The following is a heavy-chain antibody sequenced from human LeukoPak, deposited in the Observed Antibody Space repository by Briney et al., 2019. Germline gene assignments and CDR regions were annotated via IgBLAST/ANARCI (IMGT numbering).Heavy chain of an antibody. V-gene: IGHV4-4*07. Sequence: PSETLSLTCTVSGGSISSYYWSWIRQPAGKGLEWIGRIYTSGSTNYNPSLKSRVTMSVDTSKNQFSLKLSSVTAADTAVYYCARDRHYYDSSGYYRPHDAFDIWGQGTRVTVSS. D-gene: IGHD3-22*01. CDR2: IYTSGST. J-gene: IGHJ3*02. CDR3: ARDRHYYDSSGYYRPHDAFDI. CDR1: GGSISSYY.